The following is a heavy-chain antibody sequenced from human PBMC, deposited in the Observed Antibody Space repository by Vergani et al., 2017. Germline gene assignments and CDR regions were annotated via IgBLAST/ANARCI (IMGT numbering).Heavy chain of an antibody. V-gene: IGHV1-18*01. CDR1: GYTFTSYG. D-gene: IGHD3-9*01. J-gene: IGHJ5*02. Sequence: QVQLVQSGAEVKKPGASVKVSCKASGYTFTSYGISWVRQAPGQGLEWMGWISAYNGNTNYAQKLQGRVTMTTDTSTSTAYMELRSLRSDDTAVYYCARDGGSWGDILTGYYSGKFDPWGQGTLVTVSS. CDR2: ISAYNGNT. CDR3: ARDGGSWGDILTGYYSGKFDP.